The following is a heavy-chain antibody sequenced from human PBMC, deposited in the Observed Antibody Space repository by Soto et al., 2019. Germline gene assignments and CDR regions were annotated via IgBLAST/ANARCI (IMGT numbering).Heavy chain of an antibody. CDR1: GLTISATKY. Sequence: DVQLVESGGGLIQPAESLRLSCAVFGLTISATKYVAWVRQAPGTGLECVSALYDGDGSVYADSVKGRFTTSSDSSKTTVYVQMNDLRPDDTAVYYCATWNEREHAYDVWCQGTTVTVYS. J-gene: IGHJ3*01. CDR2: LYDGDGS. D-gene: IGHD1-1*01. CDR3: ATWNEREHAYDV. V-gene: IGHV3-53*01.